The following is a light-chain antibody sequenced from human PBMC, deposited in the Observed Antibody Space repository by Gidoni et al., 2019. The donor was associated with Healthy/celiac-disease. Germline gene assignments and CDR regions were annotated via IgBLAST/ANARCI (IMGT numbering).Light chain of an antibody. CDR3: QQYNSEVT. J-gene: IGKJ5*01. Sequence: EMVMTQSPATLSVSPGERATLSCRASQSVSSNLAWYQQKPGQAPRLLIYGASTRATGIPARFSGSGSGTEFTLTISSLQSEDFAVYSCQQYNSEVTFGQGTRLEIK. V-gene: IGKV3-15*01. CDR1: QSVSSN. CDR2: GAS.